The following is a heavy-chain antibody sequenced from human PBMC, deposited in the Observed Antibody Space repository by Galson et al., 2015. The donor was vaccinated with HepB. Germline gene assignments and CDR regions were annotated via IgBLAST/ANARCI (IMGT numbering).Heavy chain of an antibody. V-gene: IGHV3-30*18. CDR1: GFIFSNYG. Sequence: SLRLSCAASGFIFSNYGIHWVRQAPGKGLEWVTFISFDGNTKYYTNSVKGRFVISRDNSKNTLYLEMNSLRPEDTAVYYCAKSLWGGSGYTDYWGQGTLVSVSS. CDR2: ISFDGNTK. J-gene: IGHJ4*02. CDR3: AKSLWGGSGYTDY. D-gene: IGHD3-22*01.